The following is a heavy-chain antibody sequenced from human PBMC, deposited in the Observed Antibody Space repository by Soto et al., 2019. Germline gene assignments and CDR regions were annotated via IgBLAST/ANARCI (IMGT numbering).Heavy chain of an antibody. CDR1: GGPIRAYH. J-gene: IGHJ4*01. CDR2: VLYSGNT. D-gene: IGHD3-22*01. V-gene: IGHV4-59*08. CDR3: GRLGGYYQAFDQ. Sequence: PSETLSLTCAVSGGPIRAYHWTWIRQPPGKGLEWIGYVLYSGNTKYNPSLKGRVTVSLDTSKKQFSLKLRSVTAADTAVYFCGRLGGYYQAFDQWGQGALVTVSS.